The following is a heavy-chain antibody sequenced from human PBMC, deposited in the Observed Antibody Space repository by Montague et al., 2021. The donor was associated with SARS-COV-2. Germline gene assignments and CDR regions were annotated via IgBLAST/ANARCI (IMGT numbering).Heavy chain of an antibody. CDR3: ASGTKRAFTYDYDSCGYASDY. V-gene: IGHV4-34*01. CDR2: INHSGST. J-gene: IGHJ4*02. D-gene: IGHD3-22*01. Sequence: SETLSLTCAVYGGSFSGYYWSWIRQPPGKGLEWIGEINHSGSTKYNPSLKSRVTISVDTSKNQFSLKLSSVTAADTAVYYCASGTKRAFTYDYDSCGYASDYWGQGTLVTVSS. CDR1: GGSFSGYY.